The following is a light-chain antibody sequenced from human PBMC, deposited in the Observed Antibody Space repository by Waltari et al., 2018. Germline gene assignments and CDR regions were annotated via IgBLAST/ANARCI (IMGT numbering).Light chain of an antibody. CDR3: QQYYDLPLT. Sequence: DIQLTQSSSSLSASAGDIVSITCQASQDIRNFLNWFQLKPGKSPKVLIYDASNLETGVPSRFSGRKSGTEFTLTISGLQPEDFATYVCQQYYDLPLTFGGGTKVEI. CDR1: QDIRNF. V-gene: IGKV1-33*01. CDR2: DAS. J-gene: IGKJ4*01.